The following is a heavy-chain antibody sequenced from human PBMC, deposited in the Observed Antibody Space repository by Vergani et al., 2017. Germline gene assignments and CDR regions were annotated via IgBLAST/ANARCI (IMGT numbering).Heavy chain of an antibody. CDR1: GFTVSSNY. Sequence: EVQLVESGGGLIQPGGSLRLSCAASGFTVSSNYMSWVRQAQGKGLDWVSFIYSGGSTYYADSVKGRFTISRDNSKNTLYLQMNSLRAEDTAVYYCARDRLYYYDSSGYRDAFDIWGQGTMVTVSS. J-gene: IGHJ3*02. D-gene: IGHD3-22*01. V-gene: IGHV3-53*01. CDR3: ARDRLYYYDSSGYRDAFDI. CDR2: IYSGGST.